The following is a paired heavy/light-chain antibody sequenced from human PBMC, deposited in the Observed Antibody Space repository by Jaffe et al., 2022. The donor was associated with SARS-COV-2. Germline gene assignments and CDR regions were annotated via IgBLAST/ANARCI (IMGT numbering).Light chain of an antibody. CDR2: DVS. V-gene: IGLV2-14*01. Sequence: QSALTQPASVSGSPGQSITISCTGTSSDVGTHNYVSWYQQHPGKAPKLMIYDVSYRPSGVSNRFSGSKSGNTASLTISGLQAEDEADYYCSSYTSSSTWVFGGGTKLTVL. J-gene: IGLJ3*02. CDR3: SSYTSSSTWV. CDR1: SSDVGTHNY.
Heavy chain of an antibody. Sequence: QVQLQQWGAGLLKPSETLSLTCAVYGGSFSGYYWSWIRQPPGKGLEWIGEINHSGSTNCNPSLKSRVTISLDTSKNQFSLKLSSVTAADTAVYYCASAISDYDFWRGYTNRKYHFDNWGQGTLVTVSS. CDR3: ASAISDYDFWRGYTNRKYHFDN. D-gene: IGHD3-3*01. V-gene: IGHV4-34*01. CDR2: INHSGST. CDR1: GGSFSGYY. J-gene: IGHJ4*02.